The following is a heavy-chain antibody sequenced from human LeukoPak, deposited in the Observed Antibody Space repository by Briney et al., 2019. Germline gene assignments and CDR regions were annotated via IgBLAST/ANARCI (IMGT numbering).Heavy chain of an antibody. CDR1: GDSINRNTYY. D-gene: IGHD5-18*01. CDR2: IYYSGST. V-gene: IGHV4-39*01. Sequence: SETLSLTCTVSGDSINRNTYYWGWIRQPPGKGLEWFGNIYYSGSTFYNPSLKSRVTISVDTSKNQFSLKLSSVTAADTAVYYCARVTATATRFDYWGQGTLVTVSS. CDR3: ARVTATATRFDY. J-gene: IGHJ4*02.